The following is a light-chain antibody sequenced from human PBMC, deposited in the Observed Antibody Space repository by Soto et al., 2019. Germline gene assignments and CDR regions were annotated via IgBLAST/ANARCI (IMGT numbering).Light chain of an antibody. CDR3: QSYDSSLSGWV. CDR1: SSNIGAGYD. V-gene: IGLV1-40*01. CDR2: GNS. J-gene: IGLJ3*02. Sequence: QSVLTQPPSVSGAPGQRVTISCTGSSSNIGAGYDVHWYQQLPGTAPKLLIYGNSNRPSGVTVRFSGSKSGTSASLAITGLQAEDEADYYCQSYDSSLSGWVFGGGTKVTVL.